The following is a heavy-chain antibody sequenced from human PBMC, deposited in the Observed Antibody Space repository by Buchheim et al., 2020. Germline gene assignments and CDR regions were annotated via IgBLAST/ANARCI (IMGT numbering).Heavy chain of an antibody. CDR2: ISYDGSNK. V-gene: IGHV3-30*18. J-gene: IGHJ5*02. CDR1: GFTFSSYG. CDR3: AKERQWPNWFDP. D-gene: IGHD6-19*01. Sequence: QVQLVESGGGVVQPGRSLRLSCAASGFTFSSYGIHWVRQAPGKGLEWVAVISYDGSNKYYADSVKGRFTISRDNSKNTLYLQMNSLRAEDTAVYYCAKERQWPNWFDPWGQGTL.